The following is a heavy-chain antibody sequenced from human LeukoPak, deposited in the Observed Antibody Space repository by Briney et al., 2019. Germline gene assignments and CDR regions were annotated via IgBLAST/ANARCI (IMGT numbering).Heavy chain of an antibody. D-gene: IGHD5-24*01. V-gene: IGHV4-59*08. CDR2: IYYSGST. CDR3: ARQRYGYNSAPDY. J-gene: IGHJ4*02. CDR1: GGSISSYY. Sequence: SETLSLTCTVSGGSISSYYWIWIRQPPGKGLEWIGYIYYSGSTNYNPSLKSRVTISVDTSKNQFSLKLSSVTAADTAVYYCARQRYGYNSAPDYWGQGTLVTVSS.